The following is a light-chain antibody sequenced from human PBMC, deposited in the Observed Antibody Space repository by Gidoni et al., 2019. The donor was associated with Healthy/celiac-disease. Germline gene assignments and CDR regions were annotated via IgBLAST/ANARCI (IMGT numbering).Light chain of an antibody. CDR3: QQSYSTPPLT. CDR2: AAS. V-gene: IGKV1-39*01. Sequence: DTQMTQSPSSLSASVGDRVTIACRASQSISSYLNWYQQKPGKAPKLLIYAASSLQSGVPSRFGGSGSGTDFTLTISSLQPEDFATYYCQQSYSTPPLTFGGGTKVEIK. CDR1: QSISSY. J-gene: IGKJ4*01.